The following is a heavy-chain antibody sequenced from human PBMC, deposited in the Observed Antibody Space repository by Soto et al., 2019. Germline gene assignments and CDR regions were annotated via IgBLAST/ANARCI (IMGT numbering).Heavy chain of an antibody. V-gene: IGHV3-30-3*01. Sequence: GGSLRLSCAASGFTFSSYAMHWVRQAPGKGLGWVAVISYDGSNKYYADSVKGRFTISRDNSKNTLYLQMNSLRAEDTAVYYCARDLRLSPSRYPPWLATPSDYWGQGTLVTVSS. CDR1: GFTFSSYA. CDR3: ARDLRLSPSRYPPWLATPSDY. D-gene: IGHD5-12*01. CDR2: ISYDGSNK. J-gene: IGHJ4*02.